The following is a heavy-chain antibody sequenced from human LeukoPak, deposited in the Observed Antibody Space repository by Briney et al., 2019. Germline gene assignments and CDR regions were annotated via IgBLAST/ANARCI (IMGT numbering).Heavy chain of an antibody. J-gene: IGHJ4*02. CDR1: GGSIRSSSSY. CDR3: ARPAGYCSTASCYEYFDY. V-gene: IGHV4-39*01. CDR2: IHYSGSP. D-gene: IGHD2-2*01. Sequence: PSETLSLTCTVSGGSIRSSSSYWGWIRQPPGKGLEWIGSIHYSGSPNYNPSLKSRVTISVDTSKGQFSLKLTSVTAADTAVYYCARPAGYCSTASCYEYFDYWGQGTLDTVSS.